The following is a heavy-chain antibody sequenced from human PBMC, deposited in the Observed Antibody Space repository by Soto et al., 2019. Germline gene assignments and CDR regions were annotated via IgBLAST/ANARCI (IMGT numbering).Heavy chain of an antibody. CDR3: ARDRPGYSYGYGLGY. Sequence: EVQLVESGGGLVKPGGSLRLSCAASGFTFSSYSMNWVRQAPGKGLEWVSSISSSSSYIYYADSVKGRFTISRDNAKKSLYLQMNGLRAEDTAVYYCARDRPGYSYGYGLGYWGQGTLVTVSS. CDR1: GFTFSSYS. CDR2: ISSSSSYI. V-gene: IGHV3-21*01. D-gene: IGHD5-18*01. J-gene: IGHJ4*02.